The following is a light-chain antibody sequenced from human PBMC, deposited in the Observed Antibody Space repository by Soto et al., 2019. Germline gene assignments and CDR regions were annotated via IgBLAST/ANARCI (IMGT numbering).Light chain of an antibody. J-gene: IGLJ7*01. CDR3: ASWDATLSGCV. Sequence: QLVLTQPPSAAGTPGQGLIISFSGRSSNIGSNSVYWYRLLPGTAPKLVMFSDVTRPPGVPDRFSGSKSGTSASLAISGLRPEDEADSFCASWDATLSGCVFGGGTQLNVL. CDR2: SDV. V-gene: IGLV1-47*02. CDR1: SSNIGSNS.